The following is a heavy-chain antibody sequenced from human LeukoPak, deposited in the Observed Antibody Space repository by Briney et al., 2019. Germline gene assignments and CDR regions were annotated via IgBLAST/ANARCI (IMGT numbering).Heavy chain of an antibody. CDR3: AREYSSSWYDAFDI. D-gene: IGHD6-13*01. CDR2: IKQDGSEK. Sequence: GGSLRLSCAASGFTFSSYWMSWVRQAPGKGLEWVTNIKQDGSEKYYVDSVKGRFTISRDNAKNSLYLQMNSLRAEDTAVYYCAREYSSSWYDAFDIWGQGTMVTVSS. V-gene: IGHV3-7*01. CDR1: GFTFSSYW. J-gene: IGHJ3*02.